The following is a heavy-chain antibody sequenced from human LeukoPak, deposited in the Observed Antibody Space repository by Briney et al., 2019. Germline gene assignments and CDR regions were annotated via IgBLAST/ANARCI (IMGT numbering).Heavy chain of an antibody. V-gene: IGHV3-7*05. J-gene: IGHJ4*02. CDR3: AREAGWDKFDY. D-gene: IGHD6-19*01. Sequence: GGSLRLSCAASGFTFSSYWMSWVRQAPGKGLEWVANIKPDGNEKYYVDSAKGRFTISRDDAKNSLYLQINSLRADDTAMYYCAREAGWDKFDYWGQGTLVTVSA. CDR1: GFTFSSYW. CDR2: IKPDGNEK.